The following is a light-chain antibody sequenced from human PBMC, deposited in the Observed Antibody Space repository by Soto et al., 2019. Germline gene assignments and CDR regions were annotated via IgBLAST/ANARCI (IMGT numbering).Light chain of an antibody. V-gene: IGKV1-5*03. CDR2: KAS. CDR1: QTISSW. Sequence: QMTQSPSTLSGSVGDRVTITCRASQTISSWLAWYQQKPGKAPKLLIYKASTLKSGVPSRFSGSGSGTEFTLTISRLQPDDFATYYCQHYNSYSEAVGQGTKVDIK. CDR3: QHYNSYSEA. J-gene: IGKJ1*01.